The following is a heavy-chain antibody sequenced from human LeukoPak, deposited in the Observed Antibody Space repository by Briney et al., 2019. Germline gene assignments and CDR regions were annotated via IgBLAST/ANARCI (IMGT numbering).Heavy chain of an antibody. Sequence: GGSLRLSCAASGFTFSSSWMHWVRQAPGKGLLWVSRINSDGSNTGYADSVKGRFTISRDNAKNSLYLQMNSLRAEDTAIYYCAKDQYSYASGSYSDYWGQGTLVTVSS. CDR2: INSDGSNT. V-gene: IGHV3-74*01. J-gene: IGHJ4*02. D-gene: IGHD3-10*01. CDR3: AKDQYSYASGSYSDY. CDR1: GFTFSSSW.